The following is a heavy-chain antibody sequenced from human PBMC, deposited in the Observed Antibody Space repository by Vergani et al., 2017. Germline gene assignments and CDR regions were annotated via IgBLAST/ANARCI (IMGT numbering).Heavy chain of an antibody. V-gene: IGHV4-61*08. J-gene: IGHJ6*02. CDR1: GDSISSGVYY. D-gene: IGHD2-2*03. CDR3: ARVDGEDGMDV. CDR2: IYYSGST. Sequence: QVQLQESGPGLVKPSQTLALTCSVSGDSISSGVYYWNWIRQHPGKGLEWIGYIYYSGSTNYNPSLKSRVTISVDTSKNQFSLKLSSVTAADTAVYYCARVDGEDGMDVWGQGTTVTVSS.